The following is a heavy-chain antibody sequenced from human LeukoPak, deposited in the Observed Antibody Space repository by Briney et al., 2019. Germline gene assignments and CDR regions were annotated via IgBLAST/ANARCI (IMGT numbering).Heavy chain of an antibody. CDR3: ARATYRYDAGMYYYGMDV. CDR1: GGTFSSYA. Sequence: SVKVSCKASGGTFSSYAISWVRQAPGQGLEWMGRIIPILGIANYAQKFQGRVTITADKSTSTAYMELSSLRSEDTAVYYCARATYRYDAGMYYYGMDVWGQGTTVTVSS. CDR2: IIPILGIA. V-gene: IGHV1-69*04. D-gene: IGHD5-12*01. J-gene: IGHJ6*02.